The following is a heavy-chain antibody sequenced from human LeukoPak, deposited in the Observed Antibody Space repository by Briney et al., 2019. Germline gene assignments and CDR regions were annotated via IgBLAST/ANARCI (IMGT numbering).Heavy chain of an antibody. CDR3: ARRRDLYSGSYYPFDY. CDR1: GFIFDDYT. J-gene: IGHJ4*02. D-gene: IGHD1-26*01. CDR2: VNWNGFST. Sequence: GSLRLSCRASGFIFDDYTMHWVRQVPGKGLEWVCLVNWNGFSTNYADSVQGRFTISRDNSKNSLYLQMNSLRTEDTAMYYCARRRDLYSGSYYPFDYWGQGTLVTVSS. V-gene: IGHV3-43*01.